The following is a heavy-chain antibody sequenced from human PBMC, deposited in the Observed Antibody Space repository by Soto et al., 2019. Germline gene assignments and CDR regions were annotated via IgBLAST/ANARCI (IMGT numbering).Heavy chain of an antibody. CDR3: ARDDAGGGDNY. D-gene: IGHD3-10*01. CDR2: INPANGDT. CDR1: GYTLASAA. Sequence: ASVKVSCKASGYTLASAAMHWVRQAPGQGLEWMGWINPANGDTKYSQKFQGRVTITRDTSASTVYMDLSSLRFEDTAVFYCARDDAGGGDNYWSQGTLVTVSS. V-gene: IGHV1-3*01. J-gene: IGHJ4*01.